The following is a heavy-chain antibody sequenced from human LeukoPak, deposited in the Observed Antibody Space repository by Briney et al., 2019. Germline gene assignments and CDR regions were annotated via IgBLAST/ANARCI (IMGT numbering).Heavy chain of an antibody. Sequence: GGPLRLSCEASGFTFSSHSMNWVRPAPGKGLGWDASISSSSSYIYDADSVKGRSTISRDNAKNSLYLQMNSLRAEDTAVYYCARGRTSGGMTTDIDYWGQGTLVTVSS. CDR1: GFTFSSHS. J-gene: IGHJ4*02. D-gene: IGHD4-11*01. CDR3: ARGRTSGGMTTDIDY. V-gene: IGHV3-21*01. CDR2: ISSSSSYI.